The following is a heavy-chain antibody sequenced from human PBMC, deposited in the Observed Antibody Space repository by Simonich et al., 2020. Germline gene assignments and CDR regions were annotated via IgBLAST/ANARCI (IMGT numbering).Heavy chain of an antibody. CDR1: GGSFSGYY. Sequence: QVQLQQWGAGLLKPSETLSLTCAVYGGSFSGYYWSWIRQPPGKGLEWIGEIKHSGSHKYNPSLKSRVTISVDTSKNQFSLKLSSVTAADTAVYYCARVGGPDAFDIWGQGTMVTVSS. J-gene: IGHJ3*02. CDR2: IKHSGSH. CDR3: ARVGGPDAFDI. V-gene: IGHV4-34*01. D-gene: IGHD1-26*01.